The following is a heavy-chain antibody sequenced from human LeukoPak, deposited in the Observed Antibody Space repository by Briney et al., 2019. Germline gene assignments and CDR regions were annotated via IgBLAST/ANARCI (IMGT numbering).Heavy chain of an antibody. D-gene: IGHD3-16*01. J-gene: IGHJ4*02. CDR1: GYTFTTYG. Sequence: ASVKVSCKSSGYTFTTYGITWVRRAPGQGLEWMGWISTDNGDTNYAQKLQGRVTMTTDTSTSTAYMELRSLRSDDTAVYYCAREGLGELTLDCWGQGTLVTVSS. CDR2: ISTDNGDT. V-gene: IGHV1-18*01. CDR3: AREGLGELTLDC.